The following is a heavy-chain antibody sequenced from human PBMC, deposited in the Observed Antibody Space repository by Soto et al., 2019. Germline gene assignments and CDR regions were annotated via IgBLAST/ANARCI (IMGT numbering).Heavy chain of an antibody. D-gene: IGHD5-12*01. CDR1: GFTFSSYA. CDR2: IIDSGGST. CDR3: AREGYPFDY. Sequence: GGSLRLSCAASGFTFSSYAMSWVRQAPGKGLEWVSAIIDSGGSTYYADSVKGRFTISRDNAKNSLYLQMNSLRDEDTAVYYCAREGYPFDYWGQGTLVTVSS. V-gene: IGHV3-23*01. J-gene: IGHJ4*02.